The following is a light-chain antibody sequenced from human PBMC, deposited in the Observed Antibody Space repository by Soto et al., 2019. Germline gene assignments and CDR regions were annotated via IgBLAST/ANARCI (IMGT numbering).Light chain of an antibody. V-gene: IGKV3-11*01. CDR3: HQRQSWPRT. CDR2: QTS. CDR1: QYINTR. J-gene: IGKJ1*01. Sequence: EIVLTQSPATLSSFPGDRVTLSCRASQYINTRLAWYQHRPGQAPRLLIYQTSIRAAGIPARFSASGSGTDFTLTISDVHPEDFALYCCHQRQSWPRTFGQGTKVDIK.